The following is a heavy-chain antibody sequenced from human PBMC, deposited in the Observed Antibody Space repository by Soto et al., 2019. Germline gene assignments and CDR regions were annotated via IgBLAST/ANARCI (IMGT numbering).Heavy chain of an antibody. Sequence: QLQLQESGPGLVKPSETLSLTCTVSGGSISSSSYYWGWIRQPPGKGLEWIGSIYYSGSTYYNPSLKSRVTISVDTSKNQFSLKLSSVTAADTAVYYCARPNRIAVAGVPFDYWGQGTLVTVSS. CDR3: ARPNRIAVAGVPFDY. V-gene: IGHV4-39*01. D-gene: IGHD6-19*01. J-gene: IGHJ4*02. CDR1: GGSISSSSYY. CDR2: IYYSGST.